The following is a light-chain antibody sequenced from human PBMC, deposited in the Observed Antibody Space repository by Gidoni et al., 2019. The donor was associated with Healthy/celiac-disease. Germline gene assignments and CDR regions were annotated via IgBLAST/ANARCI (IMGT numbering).Light chain of an antibody. V-gene: IGKV3-20*01. CDR3: QQYGSSPQT. CDR2: GAS. J-gene: IGKJ1*01. CDR1: QSVSSSY. Sequence: EIVLTPSPGTLSLSPGERATLSCRASQSVSSSYLAWYQQTPGQAPRLLIYGASSRATGIPDRFSGSGSGTDFTLTISRLEPEDFAVYYCQQYGSSPQTFGQGTKVEIK.